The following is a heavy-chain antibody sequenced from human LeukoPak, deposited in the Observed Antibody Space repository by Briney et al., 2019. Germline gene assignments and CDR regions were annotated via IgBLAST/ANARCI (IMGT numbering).Heavy chain of an antibody. CDR3: ARVAIVVVPAAPDIDYYHYYMDV. V-gene: IGHV4-30-4*08. Sequence: SQTLSLTCTVSGGSISSGDYYWSWIRQPPGKGLEWIGHIYYSGSTYYNPSLKSRVTISVDTSKNQFSLKLSSVTAADTAVYYCARVAIVVVPAAPDIDYYHYYMDVWGKGTTVTVSS. CDR1: GGSISSGDYY. J-gene: IGHJ6*03. CDR2: IYYSGST. D-gene: IGHD2-2*01.